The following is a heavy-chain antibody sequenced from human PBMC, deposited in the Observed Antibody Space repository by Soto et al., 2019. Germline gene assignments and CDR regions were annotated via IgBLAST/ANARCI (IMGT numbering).Heavy chain of an antibody. V-gene: IGHV4-4*02. CDR2: IYHSGNT. CDR1: GDSISSSNW. CDR3: ARVFTPNIAAAGTFDY. J-gene: IGHJ4*02. D-gene: IGHD6-13*01. Sequence: QVHLHESGPGLVKPSETLSLTCAVSGDSISSSNWWSWVRQPPGKGLEWIGEIYHSGNTNYNPSLESRVTISVDKSKNQFSLNLSSVTAADTAVYFCARVFTPNIAAAGTFDYWGQGTLVTVSS.